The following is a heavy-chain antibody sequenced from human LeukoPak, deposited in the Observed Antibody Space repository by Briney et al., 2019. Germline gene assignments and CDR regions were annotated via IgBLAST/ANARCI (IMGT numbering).Heavy chain of an antibody. CDR1: GYTLTELS. Sequence: ASVKVSCKVSGYTLTELSMHWVRQAPGKGLEWMGGFDPEDGETIYAQKFQGRVTMTEDTSTDTAYMELSSLRSEDTAVYYCARALGELYDYYYYGMDVWGQGTTVTVSS. D-gene: IGHD3-16*01. J-gene: IGHJ6*02. V-gene: IGHV1-24*01. CDR2: FDPEDGET. CDR3: ARALGELYDYYYYGMDV.